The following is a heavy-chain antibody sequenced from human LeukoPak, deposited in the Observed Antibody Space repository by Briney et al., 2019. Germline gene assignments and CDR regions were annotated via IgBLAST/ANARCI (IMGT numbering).Heavy chain of an antibody. D-gene: IGHD3-22*01. CDR3: AREKFYDNSGYDY. J-gene: IGHJ4*02. CDR1: GFTFSSYE. V-gene: IGHV3-48*03. CDR2: ISSSDSTV. Sequence: GGSLRLPCAASGFTFSSYEMNWVRQAPGQGLEWVAYISSSDSTVYYADSVKGRFTISRDNAKNSLYLQMNSLRAEDTADYYCAREKFYDNSGYDYWGQGTLVTVSS.